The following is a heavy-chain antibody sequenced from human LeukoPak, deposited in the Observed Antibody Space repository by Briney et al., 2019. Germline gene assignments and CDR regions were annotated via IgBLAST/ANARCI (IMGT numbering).Heavy chain of an antibody. CDR2: IKQDGSEK. CDR1: GFTFSSYW. CDR3: ARDGYSSSWYIDYFDY. D-gene: IGHD6-13*01. Sequence: PGGSLRLSCAASGFTFSSYWMSWVRQAPGKGLEWVANIKQDGSEKYYVDSVKGRFTISRDNAKNSLYLQMNSLRAEDTAVYYCARDGYSSSWYIDYFDYWGQGTLVTVSP. V-gene: IGHV3-7*01. J-gene: IGHJ4*02.